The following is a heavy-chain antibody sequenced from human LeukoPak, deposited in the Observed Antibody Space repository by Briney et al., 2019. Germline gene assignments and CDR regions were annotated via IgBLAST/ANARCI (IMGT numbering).Heavy chain of an antibody. CDR2: INHSGST. CDR1: GGSFSGYY. V-gene: IGHV4-34*01. J-gene: IGHJ4*02. D-gene: IGHD1-26*01. CDR3: ARGKGELPVY. Sequence: SETLSLTCAVYGGSFSGYYWSWIRQPPGKGLEWIGEINHSGSTNYNPSLKGRVTISVDTSKNQFSLKLSSVTAADTAVYYCARGKGELPVYWGQGTLVTVSS.